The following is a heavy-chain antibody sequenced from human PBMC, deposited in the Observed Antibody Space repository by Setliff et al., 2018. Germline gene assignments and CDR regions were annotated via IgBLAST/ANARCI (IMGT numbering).Heavy chain of an antibody. CDR2: IVVGSGNI. D-gene: IGHD2-15*01. CDR3: ARIRLCGGRVICPPGRYVDV. CDR1: GGTFSSYT. J-gene: IGHJ6*03. Sequence: SVKVSCKASGGTFSSYTISWVRQAPGQRLEWIGWIVVGSGNINYAQKFQGRVTITADTSTDTAYMELSSLRSEDRAVYYCARIRLCGGRVICPPGRYVDVWGKGTTVTVSS. V-gene: IGHV1-58*02.